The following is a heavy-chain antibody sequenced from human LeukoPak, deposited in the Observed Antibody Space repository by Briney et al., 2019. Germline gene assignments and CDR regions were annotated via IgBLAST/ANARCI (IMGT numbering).Heavy chain of an antibody. CDR1: GGSISSYY. CDR3: ARDVGHILTGYYGSLGWFDP. CDR2: IYYSGST. D-gene: IGHD3-9*01. Sequence: SETLSLTCTVSGGSISSYYWSWIRQPPGKGLEWLGYIYYSGSTNYNPSLKSRVTISVDTSKNQFSLKLSSVTAADTAVYYCARDVGHILTGYYGSLGWFDPWGQGTLVTVSS. J-gene: IGHJ5*02. V-gene: IGHV4-59*01.